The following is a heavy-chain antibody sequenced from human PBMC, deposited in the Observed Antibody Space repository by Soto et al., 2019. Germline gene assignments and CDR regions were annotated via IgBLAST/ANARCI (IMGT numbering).Heavy chain of an antibody. Sequence: GGSLRLSSAASGLIVSNFAMSWVRQAPGKGLEWVSGISGSGGSTYYADSVKGRFTISRDNSQNTLYLQMNSLRAEDTAVYYCAKDPGFSSWYVFWGQGTLVTVSS. D-gene: IGHD6-13*01. V-gene: IGHV3-23*01. J-gene: IGHJ4*02. CDR1: GLIVSNFA. CDR2: ISGSGGST. CDR3: AKDPGFSSWYVF.